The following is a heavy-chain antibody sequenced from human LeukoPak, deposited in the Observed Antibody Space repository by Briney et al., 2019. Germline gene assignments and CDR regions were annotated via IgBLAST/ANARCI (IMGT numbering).Heavy chain of an antibody. V-gene: IGHV3-23*01. D-gene: IGHD3-22*01. Sequence: PGGSLRLSCAASGFTFSSYAMSWVRQAPGKGVEWVSGISTSGGSSSYADSVKGGFTISREYPRNKVYMEMNSLRAEDTALYYCAIMHPYYDGSGYWVQWGQGTLVTVSS. CDR1: GFTFSSYA. J-gene: IGHJ4*02. CDR2: ISTSGGSS. CDR3: AIMHPYYDGSGYWVQ.